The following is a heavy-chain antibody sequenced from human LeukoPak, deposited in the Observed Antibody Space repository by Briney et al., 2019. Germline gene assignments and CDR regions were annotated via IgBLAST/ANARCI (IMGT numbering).Heavy chain of an antibody. CDR2: IYYSGST. Sequence: SETLSLTCTVSGGSISSSSYYWGWIRQPPGKGLEWIGSIYYSGSTYYNPSLKSRVTMSVDTSKNQFSLKLSFVTAADTAVYYCARDIGSRWYAVWFDPWGQGTLVTVSS. CDR1: GGSISSSSYY. V-gene: IGHV4-39*07. J-gene: IGHJ5*02. D-gene: IGHD6-13*01. CDR3: ARDIGSRWYAVWFDP.